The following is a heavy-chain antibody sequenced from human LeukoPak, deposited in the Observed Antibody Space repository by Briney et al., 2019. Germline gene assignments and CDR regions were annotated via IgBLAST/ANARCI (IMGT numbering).Heavy chain of an antibody. CDR1: GFTFSSYE. J-gene: IGHJ6*02. Sequence: QHGGSLRLSCAASGFTFSSYEMNWVRQAPGKGLEWVSYLSSSGSTIYYADPVKGRFTISRDNAKNSLYLQMNSLRAEDTAVYYCARDPRREAARYYYGMDVWGQGTTVTVSS. CDR3: ARDPRREAARYYYGMDV. D-gene: IGHD6-13*01. V-gene: IGHV3-48*03. CDR2: LSSSGSTI.